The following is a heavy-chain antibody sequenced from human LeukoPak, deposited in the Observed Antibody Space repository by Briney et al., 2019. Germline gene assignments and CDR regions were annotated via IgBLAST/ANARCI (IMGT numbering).Heavy chain of an antibody. CDR2: ISYDGSNK. Sequence: GSLSLSCAASGFTFSSYAMHWVRQAPGKGLEWVAVISYDGSNKYYADSVKGRFTISRDNSKNTLYLQMNSLRAEDTAVYYCAGSPRAVAGYQGYWGQGTLVTVSS. J-gene: IGHJ4*02. CDR1: GFTFSSYA. V-gene: IGHV3-30*04. CDR3: AGSPRAVAGYQGY. D-gene: IGHD6-19*01.